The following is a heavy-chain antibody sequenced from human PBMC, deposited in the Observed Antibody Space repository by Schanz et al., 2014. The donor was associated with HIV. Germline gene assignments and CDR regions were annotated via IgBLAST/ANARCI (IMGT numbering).Heavy chain of an antibody. CDR1: GGTFSNYA. J-gene: IGHJ5*01. Sequence: QVRLVQSGAEVKEPGSSVKVSCKASGGTFSNYAISWVRQAPGQGLEWMGWINPNEGDTKFAQKFRGRVTMTRDTSISTAYMELTRLRFDDTAVYYCAKSRFQLHWFDSWGQGTLVTVSS. CDR3: AKSRFQLHWFDS. D-gene: IGHD2-2*01. V-gene: IGHV1-2*02. CDR2: INPNEGDT.